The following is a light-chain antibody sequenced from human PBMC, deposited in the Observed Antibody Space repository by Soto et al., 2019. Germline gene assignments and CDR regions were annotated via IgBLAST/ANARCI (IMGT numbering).Light chain of an antibody. V-gene: IGKV3-11*01. CDR1: QSVSSY. CDR3: QQRSNWPPIT. J-gene: IGKJ5*01. CDR2: DAS. Sequence: EIVLTQSPGTLSFSPGEGATLSCRASQSVSSYLAWYQQKPGQAPRLLIYDASNRATGIPARFSGSGSGTDFTLTISSLEPEDFAVYYCQQRSNWPPITFGQGTRLEIK.